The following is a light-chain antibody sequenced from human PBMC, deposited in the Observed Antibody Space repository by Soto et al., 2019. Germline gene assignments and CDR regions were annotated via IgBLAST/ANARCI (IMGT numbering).Light chain of an antibody. V-gene: IGKV1-8*01. CDR1: QGISSY. CDR3: QQYYSYPPTYT. Sequence: AIRMTQSPSSLSASTGDRVTITCRASQGISSYLAWYQQKPGKAPKLLIYAASTLQSGVPSRFSGSGSGTDFTLTISFLQSEDFATYYCQQYYSYPPTYTFGQGTKLEIK. J-gene: IGKJ2*01. CDR2: AAS.